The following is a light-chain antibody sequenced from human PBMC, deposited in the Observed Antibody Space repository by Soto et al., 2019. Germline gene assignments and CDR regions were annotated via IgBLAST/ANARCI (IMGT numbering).Light chain of an antibody. Sequence: DIQMTQSPSTLYGSVGDRVTITCRASQTISSWLAWYQQKPGKAPKLLIYKESTLKSGVPSRFSGSGSGTEFTLTISSLQPDDFATYYCQHYNSYSESFGQGTKVELK. CDR2: KES. CDR1: QTISSW. CDR3: QHYNSYSES. J-gene: IGKJ1*01. V-gene: IGKV1-5*03.